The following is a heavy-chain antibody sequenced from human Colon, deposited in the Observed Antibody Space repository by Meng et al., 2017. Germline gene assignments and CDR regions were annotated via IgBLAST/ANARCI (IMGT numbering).Heavy chain of an antibody. CDR2: IRSSSSYI. CDR3: ARVGTGAYCGGDCYSHDYYYYGMDV. CDR1: GFTFSSYS. Sequence: GESLKISCAASGFTFSSYSMNWVRQAPGKGLEWVSSIRSSSSYIYYADSVKGRFTISRDNAKNSLYLQMNSLRAEDTAVYYCARVGTGAYCGGDCYSHDYYYYGMDVWGQGTTVTVSS. J-gene: IGHJ6*02. D-gene: IGHD2-21*02. V-gene: IGHV3-21*01.